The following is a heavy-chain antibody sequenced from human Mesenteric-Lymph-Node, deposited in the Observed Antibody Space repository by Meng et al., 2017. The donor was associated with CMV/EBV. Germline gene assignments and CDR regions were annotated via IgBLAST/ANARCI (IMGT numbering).Heavy chain of an antibody. Sequence: SETLSLTCAVYGGSFSGYYWSWIRQPPGKGMEWTGEINHSGSTNYNPSLKSRVTISVDTSKNQFSLKLSSVTAADTAVYYCARGRRVYGMDVWGQGTTVTVSS. CDR1: GGSFSGYY. CDR2: INHSGST. J-gene: IGHJ6*02. CDR3: ARGRRVYGMDV. V-gene: IGHV4-34*01.